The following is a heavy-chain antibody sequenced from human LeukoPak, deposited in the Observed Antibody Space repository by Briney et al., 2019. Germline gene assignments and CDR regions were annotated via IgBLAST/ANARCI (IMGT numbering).Heavy chain of an antibody. CDR2: VSYDRSNK. CDR1: GFTFSNYA. V-gene: IGHV3-30-3*01. D-gene: IGHD1-26*01. Sequence: PGGSLRLSCAASGFTFSNYAMHWVRLAPGKGLEWVAVVSYDRSNKYYADSVKGRFTISRDNSKNRLYLQMNSFGAEDADGYDCAIIGDRRRGELYRIDYWGQGTLVTVSS. CDR3: AIIGDRRRGELYRIDY. J-gene: IGHJ4*02.